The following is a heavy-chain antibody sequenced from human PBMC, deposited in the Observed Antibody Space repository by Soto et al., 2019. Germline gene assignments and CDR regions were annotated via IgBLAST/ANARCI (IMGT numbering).Heavy chain of an antibody. D-gene: IGHD3-3*01. CDR2: IYYSGST. V-gene: IGHV4-31*03. Sequence: PSETLSFTCTVSGGSISSGGYYWSWIRQHPGKGLEWIGYIYYSGSTYYNPSLKSRVTISVDTSKNQFSLKLSSVTAADTAVYYCATVLRRDRRYGMDVWGQGTTVTVSS. CDR3: ATVLRRDRRYGMDV. J-gene: IGHJ6*02. CDR1: GGSISSGGYY.